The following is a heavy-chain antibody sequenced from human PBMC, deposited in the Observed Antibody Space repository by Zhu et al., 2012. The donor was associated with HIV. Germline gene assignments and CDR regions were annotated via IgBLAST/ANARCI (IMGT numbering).Heavy chain of an antibody. CDR1: AYSINSGYY. CDR2: IYLSGST. J-gene: IGHJ6*03. CDR3: ARHSTLYSGNFYYYMDV. Sequence: QVQLQESGPGLVKPSETLSLTCAVSAYSINSGYYWGWIRQPPGKGLEWIGSIYLSGSTYYNPSLKSRVTISVDTSKNQFSLRLTSVTAADTAIYYCARHSTLYSGNFYYYMDVWGKGTRSPSP. D-gene: IGHD3-22*01. V-gene: IGHV4-38-2*01.